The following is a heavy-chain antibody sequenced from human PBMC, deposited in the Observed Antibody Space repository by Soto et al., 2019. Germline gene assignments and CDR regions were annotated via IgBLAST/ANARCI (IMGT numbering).Heavy chain of an antibody. CDR1: GYTFTSYG. D-gene: IGHD2-21*02. J-gene: IGHJ4*02. V-gene: IGHV1-18*01. Sequence: GASLKVSCKTSGYTFTSYGISWVRQAPGQGLEWTGWISAYNGNTKYAHKLQGRVTMTTDTSTSTAYMELWSLRSDDTAFYYCARDFGSDLSAPGAVFDYWGQGTQVTVSS. CDR2: ISAYNGNT. CDR3: ARDFGSDLSAPGAVFDY.